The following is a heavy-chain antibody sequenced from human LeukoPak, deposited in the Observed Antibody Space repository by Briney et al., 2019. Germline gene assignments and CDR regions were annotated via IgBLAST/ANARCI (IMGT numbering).Heavy chain of an antibody. Sequence: SETLSLTCAVYGGSYGGSFSGYYWSWIRHPPGKGLEWIGEINHSGSTNYNPSLKSRVTISVDTSKIQFSLKVRSVTAADTAVYYCAREDPYSSGWHLDYWGQGTLVTVSP. CDR2: INHSGST. D-gene: IGHD6-19*01. J-gene: IGHJ4*02. CDR3: AREDPYSSGWHLDY. CDR1: GGSYGGSFSGYY. V-gene: IGHV4-34*01.